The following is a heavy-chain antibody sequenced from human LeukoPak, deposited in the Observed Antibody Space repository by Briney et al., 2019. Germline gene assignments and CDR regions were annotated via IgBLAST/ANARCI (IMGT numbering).Heavy chain of an antibody. D-gene: IGHD3-3*01. CDR1: GFTVSSNY. CDR2: ISSSSSYI. CDR3: ARVGNYDFWSGYGYMDV. V-gene: IGHV3-21*01. Sequence: PGGSLRLSCAASGFTVSSNYMSWVRQAPGKGLEWVSSISSSSSYIYYADSVKGRFTISRDNAKNSLYLQMNSLRAEDTAVYYCARVGNYDFWSGYGYMDVWGKGTTVTVSS. J-gene: IGHJ6*03.